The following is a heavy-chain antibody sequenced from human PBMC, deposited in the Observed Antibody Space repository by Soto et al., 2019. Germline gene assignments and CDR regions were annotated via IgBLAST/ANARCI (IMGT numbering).Heavy chain of an antibody. J-gene: IGHJ4*02. V-gene: IGHV3-23*04. CDR2: ISGSGGNT. CDR3: TRDTGVDFDY. Sequence: EVQLVQSGGGLVQPGGSLRLSCAASRFTFSNYALTWVRQAPGKGLEWVSTISGSGGNTYYADSVRGRFIISRDNPKNTLFLQMNSLRADDTAVYYCTRDTGVDFDYWGQGSLVTVSS. CDR1: RFTFSNYA. D-gene: IGHD3-3*01.